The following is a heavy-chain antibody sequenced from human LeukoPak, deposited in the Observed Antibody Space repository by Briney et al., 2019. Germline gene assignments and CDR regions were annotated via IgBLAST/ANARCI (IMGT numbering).Heavy chain of an antibody. CDR2: ISGDGGSR. CDR3: AKGADPLTWRMTTVAGTRFDF. J-gene: IGHJ4*02. CDR1: GFTFSSYA. Sequence: GGSLRLSCAASGFTFSSYAMSWVRQAPGKGLEWVSLISGDGGSRYYAGSVKGRFTVSRDNSKNSLDLQMNRLRTEDTAFYYCAKGADPLTWRMTTVAGTRFDFWGQGTMVTVSS. D-gene: IGHD6-19*01. V-gene: IGHV3-43*02.